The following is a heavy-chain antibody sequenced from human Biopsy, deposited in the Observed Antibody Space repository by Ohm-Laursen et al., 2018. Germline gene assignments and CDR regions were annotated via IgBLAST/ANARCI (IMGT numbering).Heavy chain of an antibody. V-gene: IGHV4-59*08. Sequence: SETLSLTCTLSGASVRSHFLTWIRQPPGKGLQWIGSISNSGTTKSSPSLKSRVNISLQTSKNQLSLKLTSVTAADTAVYYYARLSTLFGVADFTDDWGQGTLVTVSS. D-gene: IGHD3-3*01. CDR2: ISNSGTT. CDR3: ARLSTLFGVADFTDD. J-gene: IGHJ4*02. CDR1: GASVRSHF.